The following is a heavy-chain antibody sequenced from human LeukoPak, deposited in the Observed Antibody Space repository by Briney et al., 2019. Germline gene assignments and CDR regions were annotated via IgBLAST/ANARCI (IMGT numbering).Heavy chain of an antibody. Sequence: GGSLRLSCAASGFTFSSYTMNWVRQAPGKGLEWVSSISSSSSYIYYADSMKGRFTISRDNAKNSMYLQMNSLRAEDTAVYYCARGVMGIAATGNNFDYWGQGTLVTVSS. J-gene: IGHJ4*02. CDR1: GFTFSSYT. V-gene: IGHV3-21*01. D-gene: IGHD6-13*01. CDR3: ARGVMGIAATGNNFDY. CDR2: ISSSSSYI.